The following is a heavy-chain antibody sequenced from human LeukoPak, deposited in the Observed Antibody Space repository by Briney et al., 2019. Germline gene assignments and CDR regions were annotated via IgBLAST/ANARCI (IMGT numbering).Heavy chain of an antibody. CDR2: IYYSGST. D-gene: IGHD6-25*01. Sequence: SETLSLTCTVSGGSISSSSYYWGWIRQPPGKGLEWIGSIYYSGSTYYNPSLKSRVTISVDTSKNQFSPKLSSVTAADTAVYYCARAYSSASHFDYWGQGTLVTVSS. CDR3: ARAYSSASHFDY. CDR1: GGSISSSSYY. J-gene: IGHJ4*02. V-gene: IGHV4-39*07.